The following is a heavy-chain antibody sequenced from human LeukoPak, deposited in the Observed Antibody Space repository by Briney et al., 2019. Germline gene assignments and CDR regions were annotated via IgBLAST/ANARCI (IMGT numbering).Heavy chain of an antibody. Sequence: GASVKVSCKVSGYTFTDYYMHWVRQAPGQGLEWMAWINLRSGGTNCAHKFQGRVTMTRDTSIGTAYMELSRLTSDDTAVYYCARGEGTYSYDTRAPFDIWGQGTTVTVSS. J-gene: IGHJ3*02. D-gene: IGHD3-22*01. CDR1: GYTFTDYY. CDR2: INLRSGGT. CDR3: ARGEGTYSYDTRAPFDI. V-gene: IGHV1-2*02.